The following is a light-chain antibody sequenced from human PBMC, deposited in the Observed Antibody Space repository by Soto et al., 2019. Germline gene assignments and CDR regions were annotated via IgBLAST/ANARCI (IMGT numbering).Light chain of an antibody. CDR2: GAS. J-gene: IGKJ1*01. CDR3: QQYGNSRGT. Sequence: EIVLTQSPGTLSLSPGDRATLSCRASQSVSSSYLARYQQKPGQAPRLLIYGASSRATGIPDRFSGSGSGTDFTLTISGLEPEDSAVYYCQQYGNSRGTFGQGTKVDIK. V-gene: IGKV3-20*01. CDR1: QSVSSSY.